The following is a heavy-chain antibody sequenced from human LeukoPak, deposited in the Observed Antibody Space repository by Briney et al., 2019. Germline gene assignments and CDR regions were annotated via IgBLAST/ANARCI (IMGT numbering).Heavy chain of an antibody. Sequence: GGSLRLSCAASGFTFSSYEMNWVRQAPGKGLEWVSYISSSGSTIYYADSVKGRFTISRDNAKNSLYLQMNSLGSEDTAVYYCARDGRGYSDAFDIWGQGTTVTVSS. J-gene: IGHJ3*02. D-gene: IGHD5-12*01. CDR1: GFTFSSYE. CDR3: ARDGRGYSDAFDI. CDR2: ISSSGSTI. V-gene: IGHV3-48*03.